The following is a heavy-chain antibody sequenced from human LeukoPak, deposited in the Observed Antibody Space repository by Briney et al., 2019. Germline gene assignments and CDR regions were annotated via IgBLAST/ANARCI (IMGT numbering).Heavy chain of an antibody. Sequence: GGSLRLSCAASGFTFSSYSMNWVRQAPGKGLEWVSSISSSSSYIYYADSVKGRFTISRDNAKNSLYLQMNSLRAEDTAVYYCARDQRYSYGVRSYYMDVWGKGTTVTVSS. D-gene: IGHD5-18*01. CDR1: GFTFSSYS. V-gene: IGHV3-21*01. CDR2: ISSSSSYI. J-gene: IGHJ6*03. CDR3: ARDQRYSYGVRSYYMDV.